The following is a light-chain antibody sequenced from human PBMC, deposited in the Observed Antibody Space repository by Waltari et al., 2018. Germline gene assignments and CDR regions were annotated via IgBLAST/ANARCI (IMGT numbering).Light chain of an antibody. J-gene: IGKJ4*01. CDR2: LAS. CDR3: QQGYSSPLT. CDR1: QRISNY. V-gene: IGKV1-39*01. Sequence: DIQMTQSPSSLSASVGDRVTITCRASQRISNYVNWYQKKAGKAPKLLIYLASTLKSGVPSRFSGSGSGADVSLTINSMQPEDFATYFCQQGYSSPLTFGGGTQVEIK.